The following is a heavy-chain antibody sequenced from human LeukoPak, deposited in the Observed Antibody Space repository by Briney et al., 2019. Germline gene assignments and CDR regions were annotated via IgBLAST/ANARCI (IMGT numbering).Heavy chain of an antibody. J-gene: IGHJ6*02. CDR3: ARDRSGFGITIFGMDV. V-gene: IGHV3-33*01. Sequence: GGSLRLSCAASGFTFSSYGMHWVRQAPGKGLEWVAVIWYDGSNKYYADPVKGRFTISRDNSKNTLYLQMNSLRAEDTAVYYCARDRSGFGITIFGMDVWGQGTTVTVSS. CDR2: IWYDGSNK. CDR1: GFTFSSYG. D-gene: IGHD3-3*01.